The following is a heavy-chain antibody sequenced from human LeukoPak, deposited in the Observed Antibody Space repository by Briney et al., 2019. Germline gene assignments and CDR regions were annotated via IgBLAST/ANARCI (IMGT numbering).Heavy chain of an antibody. CDR1: GGSISSYY. CDR3: ARVIKAPILTGEYYYYMDV. D-gene: IGHD3-9*01. CDR2: IYTSGST. Sequence: KPSETLSLTCTVSGGSISSYYWSWIRQPAGKGLEWIGRIYTSGSTNYNPSLKSRVTMSVDTSKNQFSLKLSSVTAADTAVYYCARVIKAPILTGEYYYYMDVWGKGTTVTISS. V-gene: IGHV4-4*07. J-gene: IGHJ6*03.